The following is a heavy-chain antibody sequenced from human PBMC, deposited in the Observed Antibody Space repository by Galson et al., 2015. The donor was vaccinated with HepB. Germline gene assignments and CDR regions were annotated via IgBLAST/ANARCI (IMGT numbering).Heavy chain of an antibody. Sequence: SLRLSCAASGFTFSSYGMRWVRQAPGKGLEWVAVISYDGSNKYYADSAKGRFTIPRDNSKNTLYLQMNSLRAEDTAVYYCAKDLDSYGFNFDYWGQGTLVTVSS. CDR2: ISYDGSNK. CDR1: GFTFSSYG. CDR3: AKDLDSYGFNFDY. D-gene: IGHD5-18*01. J-gene: IGHJ4*02. V-gene: IGHV3-30*18.